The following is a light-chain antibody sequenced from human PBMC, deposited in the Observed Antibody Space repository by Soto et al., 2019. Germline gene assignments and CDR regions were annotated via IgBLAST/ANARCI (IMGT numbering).Light chain of an antibody. CDR2: DVI. CDR1: SSDVGGYDY. J-gene: IGLJ1*01. V-gene: IGLV2-11*01. Sequence: QSALTQPRSVSGSRGQSVTVSCSGTSSDVGGYDYVAWYQQYPGKAPKLMIYDVIKRPSGVPDRFSGSKSGNTASLTISGLQAEDEADYYCCSYAGSYTFVFGTGPKLTVL. CDR3: CSYAGSYTFV.